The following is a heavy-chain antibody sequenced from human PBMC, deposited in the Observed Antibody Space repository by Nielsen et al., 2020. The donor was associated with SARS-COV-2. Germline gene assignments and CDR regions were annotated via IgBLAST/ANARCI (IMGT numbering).Heavy chain of an antibody. V-gene: IGHV4-61*01. CDR1: GGSVSSGSYY. Sequence: SETLSLTCTVSGGSVSSGSYYWSWIRQPPGKGLEWIGYIYYSGSTNYNPSLKSRVTISVDTSKNQFSLKLSSVTAADTAVYYCARAGIALSVRYYYGMDVWGQGTTVTVSS. J-gene: IGHJ6*02. CDR2: IYYSGST. CDR3: ARAGIALSVRYYYGMDV. D-gene: IGHD6-13*01.